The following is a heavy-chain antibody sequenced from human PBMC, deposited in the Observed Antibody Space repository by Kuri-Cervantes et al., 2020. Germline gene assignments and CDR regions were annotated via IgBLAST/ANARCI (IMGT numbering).Heavy chain of an antibody. Sequence: GGSLRLSCTASGFTFGDYAMSWVRQAPGKGLEWVGFIRSKAYGGTTEYAASVKGRFTISRDNAKNSLYLQMNSLRAEDTAVYYCARAYSSSWYHRGYYYYMDVWGKGTTVTVSS. D-gene: IGHD6-13*01. CDR3: ARAYSSSWYHRGYYYYMDV. CDR2: IRSKAYGGTT. J-gene: IGHJ6*03. CDR1: GFTFGDYA. V-gene: IGHV3-49*04.